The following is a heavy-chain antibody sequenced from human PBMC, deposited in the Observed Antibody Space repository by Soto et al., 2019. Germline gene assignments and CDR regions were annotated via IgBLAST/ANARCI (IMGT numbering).Heavy chain of an antibody. CDR2: ISYDGSNK. CDR3: AKDLPPFGGVIVTPIPGDY. Sequence: GGSLRLSCAASGFTFSSYGMHWVRQAPGKGLEWVAVISYDGSNKYYADSVKGRFTISRDNSKNTLYLQMNSLRAEDTAVYYCAKDLPPFGGVIVTPIPGDYWGQGTLVTVSS. CDR1: GFTFSSYG. J-gene: IGHJ4*02. D-gene: IGHD3-16*02. V-gene: IGHV3-30*18.